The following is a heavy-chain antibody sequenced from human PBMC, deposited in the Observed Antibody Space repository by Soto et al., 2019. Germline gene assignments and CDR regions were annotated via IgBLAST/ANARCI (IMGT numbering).Heavy chain of an antibody. Sequence: QVQLVQSGAEVKKPGSSVTVSCKTSGGTFSKDAINWVRQAPGQGLEWMGLLIPVFGSPIYAQKFQGRIRITGDESTSTAFMDLSSLRSEDPAVYYCTRVLGYTFEPGKTRYYAMDVWGQGTTVSVSS. CDR3: TRVLGYTFEPGKTRYYAMDV. CDR1: GGTFSKDA. V-gene: IGHV1-69*01. J-gene: IGHJ6*02. CDR2: LIPVFGSP. D-gene: IGHD5-18*01.